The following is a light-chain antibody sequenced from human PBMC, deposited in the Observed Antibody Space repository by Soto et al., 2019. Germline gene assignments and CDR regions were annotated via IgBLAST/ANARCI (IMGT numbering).Light chain of an antibody. J-gene: IGKJ3*01. CDR3: QQYNNWPPGAT. V-gene: IGKV3-15*01. CDR1: LTVSNN. Sequence: DIVMTQSPATLSVSPGERATLSCRASLTVSNNLAWYQQKPGQAPRLLIYYASTGATGIPDRFSGSGSVKDFTLTISSVQSEDVAVYYCQQYNNWPPGATFGPGTRVDIK. CDR2: YAS.